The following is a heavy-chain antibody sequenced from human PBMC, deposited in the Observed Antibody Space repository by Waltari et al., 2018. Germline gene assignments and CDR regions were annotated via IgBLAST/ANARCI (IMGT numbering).Heavy chain of an antibody. CDR3: ARGGLTVSDY. CDR1: GFSIGSSA. Sequence: EVQFLESGGDLVQPGGSLRLSCAASGFSIGSSAMSWVRQAPGKGPEWVASITRQATTYYADSVKGRFTISRDNAKNSLYLQMNSLRAEDTAVYYCARGGLTVSDYWGQGTLVTVSS. CDR2: ITRQATT. J-gene: IGHJ4*02. D-gene: IGHD4-17*01. V-gene: IGHV3-23*01.